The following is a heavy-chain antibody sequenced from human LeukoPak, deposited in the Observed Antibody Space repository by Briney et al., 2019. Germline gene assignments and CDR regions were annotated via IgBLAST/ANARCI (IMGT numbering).Heavy chain of an antibody. Sequence: GGSLRLSCIAASGVTLGNSWMNWVRQAPGKGLEWVANINQDGSEKYFVASVKGRFTISRDNAKNSLYLQMNNLRAEDTAVYYCARGHYDHAWGRGTLVTVSS. J-gene: IGHJ4*02. CDR3: ARGHYDHA. V-gene: IGHV3-7*01. CDR1: GVTLGNSW. D-gene: IGHD3-3*01. CDR2: INQDGSEK.